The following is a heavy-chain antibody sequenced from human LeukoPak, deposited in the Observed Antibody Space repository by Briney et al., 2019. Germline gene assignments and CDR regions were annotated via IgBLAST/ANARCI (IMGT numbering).Heavy chain of an antibody. Sequence: PGGSLRLSCAASGFTFSSYWMHWVRQAPGKGLVWVSRINSDGSSTSYADSVKGRFTISRDNAKNTLYLQMNSLRAEDTAVYYCVRGRTDGGYDLRYWGQGTLVTVSS. CDR3: VRGRTDGGYDLRY. D-gene: IGHD5-12*01. V-gene: IGHV3-74*01. J-gene: IGHJ4*02. CDR2: INSDGSST. CDR1: GFTFSSYW.